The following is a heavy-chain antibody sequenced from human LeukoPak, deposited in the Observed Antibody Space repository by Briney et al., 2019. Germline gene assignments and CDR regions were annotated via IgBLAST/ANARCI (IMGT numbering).Heavy chain of an antibody. Sequence: VASVKVSCKASGGTFSSYAISWVRQAPGQGLEWMGGIIPIFGTANYAQKFQGRVTITADESTSTAHMELSSLRSEDTAVYYCARDHSGCLDYWGQGTLVTVSS. V-gene: IGHV1-69*13. J-gene: IGHJ4*02. CDR2: IIPIFGTA. CDR3: ARDHSGCLDY. CDR1: GGTFSSYA. D-gene: IGHD5-12*01.